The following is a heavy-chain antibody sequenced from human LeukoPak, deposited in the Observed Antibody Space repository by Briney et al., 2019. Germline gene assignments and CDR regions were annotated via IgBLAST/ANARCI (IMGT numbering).Heavy chain of an antibody. CDR2: IRSKANSYAT. CDR3: TSPHDYGDY. CDR1: EFTFSGSA. Sequence: GGSLKLSCAASEFTFSGSAMHWVRQASGKGLEWVGRIRSKANSYATAYAASVKSRFTISRDDSKNTAYLQMNSLKTEDTAVYYCTSPHDYGDYWGQGTLVTVSS. V-gene: IGHV3-73*01. J-gene: IGHJ4*02.